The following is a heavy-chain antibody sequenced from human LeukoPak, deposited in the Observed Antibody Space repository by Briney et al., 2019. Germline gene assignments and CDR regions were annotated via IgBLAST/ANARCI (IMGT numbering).Heavy chain of an antibody. D-gene: IGHD1-7*01. Sequence: SETLSLTCTVSGGSISSSAYHWGWIRQSPGKGLEWIGEMNQRGSMNYNPSLKSRVTISVDRSKNQFSLKLSSVTAADTAVYYCARELELRYWGQGTLVTVSS. CDR2: MNQRGSM. CDR1: GGSISSSAYH. CDR3: ARELELRY. J-gene: IGHJ4*02. V-gene: IGHV4-39*07.